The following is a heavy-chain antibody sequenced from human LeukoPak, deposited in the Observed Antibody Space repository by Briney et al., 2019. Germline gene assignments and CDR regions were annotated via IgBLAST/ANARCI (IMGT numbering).Heavy chain of an antibody. CDR1: GYSFTSYW. J-gene: IGHJ5*02. CDR3: ARHGKLSASRNWFDP. D-gene: IGHD1-26*01. CDR2: IYPDDFDT. V-gene: IGHV5-51*01. Sequence: GESLKISCKASGYSFTSYWIAWVRQMPGKGLEWMGVIYPDDFDTRYSPSFQGQVTISADKSISNAFLQWSSLKASDTAIYYCARHGKLSASRNWFDPWGQGTLVTVSS.